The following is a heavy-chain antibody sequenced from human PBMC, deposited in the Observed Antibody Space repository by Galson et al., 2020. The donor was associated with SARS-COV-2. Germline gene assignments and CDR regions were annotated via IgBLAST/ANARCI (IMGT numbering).Heavy chain of an antibody. Sequence: SGPTLVKPTQTLTLTCTFSGFSLPTSAMCVSWIRQPPGKALEWLARIDWDDDKYYSTSLKTRHTISKDTSKNQVVLTMTNMDPVDTATYYCAREYYDILTGYYNPLYYWGQGTLVTVSS. CDR2: IDWDDDK. CDR1: GFSLPTSAMC. D-gene: IGHD3-9*01. CDR3: AREYYDILTGYYNPLYY. V-gene: IGHV2-70*11. J-gene: IGHJ4*02.